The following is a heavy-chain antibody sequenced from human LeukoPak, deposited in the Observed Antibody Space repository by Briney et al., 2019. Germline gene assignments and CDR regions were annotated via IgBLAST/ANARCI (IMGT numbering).Heavy chain of an antibody. J-gene: IGHJ3*01. CDR3: ARLNYYDSSGYIDAFDL. CDR2: IYYSGST. Sequence: SETLSLTCTVSGGSISSYYWSWIRQPPGKGLEWSVYIYYSGSTNYNPSLKSRVTISVDTSKNQFSLKLSSVTAADTAVYYCARLNYYDSSGYIDAFDLWGQGTMVTVSS. D-gene: IGHD3-22*01. CDR1: GGSISSYY. V-gene: IGHV4-59*08.